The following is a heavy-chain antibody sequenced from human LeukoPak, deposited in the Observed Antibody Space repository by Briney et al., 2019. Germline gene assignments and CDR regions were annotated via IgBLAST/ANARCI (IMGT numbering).Heavy chain of an antibody. CDR3: ARHSTYYYGSGSYYNLPTFDY. CDR2: NHNTGST. V-gene: IGHV4-59*08. J-gene: IGHJ4*02. Sequence: PSETLSLTCTVSGGSISTFHWSWIRQPPGRGLEWIGFNHNTGSTNYTPSLNSRVTISVGTSKNQFSLKLSSVTAADTAVFYCARHSTYYYGSGSYYNLPTFDYWGQGTLVTVSS. CDR1: GGSISTFH. D-gene: IGHD3-10*01.